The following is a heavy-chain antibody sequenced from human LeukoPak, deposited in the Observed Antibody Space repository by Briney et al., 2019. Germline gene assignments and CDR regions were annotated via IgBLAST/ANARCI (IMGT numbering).Heavy chain of an antibody. J-gene: IGHJ4*02. D-gene: IGHD5-18*01. Sequence: SETLSLTCAVYGGSFSGYYWSWIRQPPGKGLEWIGEINHSGSTNYNPSLKSRVTISVDMSKNQFSLKLSSVTAADTAVYYCARVLRGYSYGGRYFDYWGQGTLVTVSS. CDR1: GGSFSGYY. CDR2: INHSGST. V-gene: IGHV4-34*01. CDR3: ARVLRGYSYGGRYFDY.